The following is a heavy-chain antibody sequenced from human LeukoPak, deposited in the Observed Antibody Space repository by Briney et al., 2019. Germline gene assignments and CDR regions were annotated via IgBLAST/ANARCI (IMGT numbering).Heavy chain of an antibody. Sequence: KPSETLSLTCTVSGGSISSSSYYWGWIRQPPGKGLEWIGSIYYSGSTYYNPSLKSRVTISVDTSKNQFSLKLSSVTAADTAVYYCATNWGSGYWYFDLWGRGTLVTVSS. CDR2: IYYSGST. D-gene: IGHD7-27*01. CDR1: GGSISSSSYY. CDR3: ATNWGSGYWYFDL. V-gene: IGHV4-39*01. J-gene: IGHJ2*01.